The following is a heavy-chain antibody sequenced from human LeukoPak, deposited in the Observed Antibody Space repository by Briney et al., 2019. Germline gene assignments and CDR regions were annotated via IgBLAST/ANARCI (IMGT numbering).Heavy chain of an antibody. CDR3: AKRSRLLTLVRGVPREDV. CDR1: GFTFSSYA. D-gene: IGHD3-10*01. CDR2: ISGSGGST. V-gene: IGHV3-23*01. Sequence: PGGSLRLSCAASGFTFSSYAMSWVRQAPGKGLEWVSAISGSGGSTYYADSVKGRFTISRDNSKNTLYLQMNSLRAEDTAVYYCAKRSRLLTLVRGVPREDVWGQGTTVTVSS. J-gene: IGHJ6*02.